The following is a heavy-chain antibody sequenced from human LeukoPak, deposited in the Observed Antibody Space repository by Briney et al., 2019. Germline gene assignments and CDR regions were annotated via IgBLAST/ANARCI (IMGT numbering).Heavy chain of an antibody. CDR3: AKDLLRYFDWLLYRPAYYFDY. D-gene: IGHD3-9*01. J-gene: IGHJ4*02. CDR1: GFTFSSYA. Sequence: GGSLRLSCAASGFTFSSYAMSWVRQAPGKGLEWVSAISGSGGSTYYADSVKGRFTISRDNSKNTLYLQMNSLRAEDTAVYYCAKDLLRYFDWLLYRPAYYFDYWGQGALVTVSS. V-gene: IGHV3-23*01. CDR2: ISGSGGST.